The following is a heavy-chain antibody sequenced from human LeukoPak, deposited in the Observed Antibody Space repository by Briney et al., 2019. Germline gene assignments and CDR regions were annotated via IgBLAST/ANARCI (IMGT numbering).Heavy chain of an antibody. CDR2: IIPIFGTA. D-gene: IGHD3-22*01. J-gene: IGHJ4*02. V-gene: IGHV1-69*13. CDR1: GGTFISYA. Sequence: GASVKVSCKASGGTFISYAISWVRQAPGQGLEWMGGIIPIFGTANYAQKFQGRVTITADESTSTAYMELSSLRSEDTAVYYCASGSAMIVVVPFDYWGQGTLVTVSS. CDR3: ASGSAMIVVVPFDY.